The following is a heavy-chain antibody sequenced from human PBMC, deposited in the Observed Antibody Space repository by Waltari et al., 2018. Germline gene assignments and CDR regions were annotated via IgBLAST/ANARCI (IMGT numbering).Heavy chain of an antibody. Sequence: EVQLVESGGGLVQPGGSLRLSCTASGLPFSNNWIHWVRQAPGKGLGWVSFINNDGSITSYADSVKGRFTMSRDNAKNTVYLQMNSLRGEDTAVYYCARGGAGAIDYWGQGTLVTVSS. CDR1: GLPFSNNW. J-gene: IGHJ4*02. D-gene: IGHD1-26*01. CDR3: ARGGAGAIDY. CDR2: INNDGSIT. V-gene: IGHV3-74*01.